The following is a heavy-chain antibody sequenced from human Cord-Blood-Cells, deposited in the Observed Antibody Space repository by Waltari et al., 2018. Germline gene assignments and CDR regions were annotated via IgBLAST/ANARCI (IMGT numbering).Heavy chain of an antibody. J-gene: IGHJ5*02. CDR2: LEPEDGET. CDR3: ATVPTGTTYWFDP. CDR1: GYTLTELS. D-gene: IGHD1-7*01. Sequence: QVQLVQSGAEVKKPGASVKVSCKVSGYTLTELSMHWVRQDPGKGLEWMGGLEPEDGETIYAQQCQGRVTMTEDTPTDTAYMELSSLRSEDTAVYYCATVPTGTTYWFDPWGQGTLVTVSS. V-gene: IGHV1-24*01.